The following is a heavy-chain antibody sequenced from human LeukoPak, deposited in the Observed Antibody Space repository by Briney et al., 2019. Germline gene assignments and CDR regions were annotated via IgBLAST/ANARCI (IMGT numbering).Heavy chain of an antibody. V-gene: IGHV1-8*01. CDR2: MNPNSGNT. D-gene: IGHD4-23*01. J-gene: IGHJ5*02. CDR1: GYTFTSYD. CDR3: AIDYGGNSGWFDP. Sequence: ASVKVSCKASGYTFTSYDLNWVRQATGQGLEWIGWMNPNSGNTGYAQKFQGRVTLTRSTSISTAYMELRSLTSEDTAVYYCAIDYGGNSGWFDPWGQGTLVTVS.